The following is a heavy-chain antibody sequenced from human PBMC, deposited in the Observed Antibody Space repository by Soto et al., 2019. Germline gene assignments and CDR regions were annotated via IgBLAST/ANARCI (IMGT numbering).Heavy chain of an antibody. Sequence: PGGSLRLSCEASGFTFSSYGMHWVRQAPGKGLEWVAVICSDGNNKYYAASVKGRFTISRDNSKKTLHLQMNSLRADDTAVYFCARGDRGGFDLWGKGTMVTV. CDR1: GFTFSSYG. CDR3: ARGDRGGFDL. D-gene: IGHD3-10*01. V-gene: IGHV3-33*01. J-gene: IGHJ3*01. CDR2: ICSDGNNK.